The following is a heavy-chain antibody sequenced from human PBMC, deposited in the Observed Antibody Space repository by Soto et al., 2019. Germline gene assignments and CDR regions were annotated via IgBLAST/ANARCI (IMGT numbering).Heavy chain of an antibody. CDR2: INSDGSST. Sequence: PGGSLRLSCAASGFTFSSYWMHWVRQAPGKGLVWVSRINSDGSSTSYADSVKGRFTISRDNAKNTLYLQMNSLRAEDTAVYYCARGYYDFWSGYYKGPYGMDVWGQGTTVTVSS. J-gene: IGHJ6*02. V-gene: IGHV3-74*01. CDR3: ARGYYDFWSGYYKGPYGMDV. CDR1: GFTFSSYW. D-gene: IGHD3-3*01.